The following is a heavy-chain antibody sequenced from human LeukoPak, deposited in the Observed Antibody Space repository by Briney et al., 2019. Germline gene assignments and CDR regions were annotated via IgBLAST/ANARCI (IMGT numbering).Heavy chain of an antibody. D-gene: IGHD2-15*01. CDR1: GFTFNSYA. J-gene: IGHJ4*02. CDR3: AKDRGYCRGGSCYNFDY. CDR2: ISGGGGST. Sequence: PGGSLRLSCAASGFTFNSYAVSWVRQAPGKGLERVSGISGGGGSTWYADSVEGRFTISRDNSKNTLFLQMNSLRAEDTAVYFCAKDRGYCRGGSCYNFDYWGQGTLVTVSS. V-gene: IGHV3-23*01.